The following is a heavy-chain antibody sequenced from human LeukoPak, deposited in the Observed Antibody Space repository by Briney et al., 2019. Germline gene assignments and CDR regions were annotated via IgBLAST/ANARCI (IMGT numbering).Heavy chain of an antibody. CDR2: ISGSGGST. CDR1: GFTFSSYA. D-gene: IGHD6-19*01. CDR3: AKVYSSGWFTLYYFDY. V-gene: IGHV3-23*01. J-gene: IGHJ4*02. Sequence: PGASLRLSCAASGFTFSSYAMSWVRQAPGKGLEWVSAISGSGGSTYYADSVKGRFTISRDNSKNTLYLQMNSLRAEDTAVYYCAKVYSSGWFTLYYFDYWGQGALVTVS.